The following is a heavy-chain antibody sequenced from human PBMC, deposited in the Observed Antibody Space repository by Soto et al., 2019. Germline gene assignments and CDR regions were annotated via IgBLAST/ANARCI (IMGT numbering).Heavy chain of an antibody. V-gene: IGHV1-18*04. CDR3: GRDPGTGNWGGCFEF. J-gene: IGHJ3*01. CDR1: GYTFTNHG. CDR2: INPYNANT. D-gene: IGHD3-16*01. Sequence: QVQLVQSGTEVKKPGASVKVSCKTSGYTFTNHGINWVRQAPGQGLEWMGWINPYNANTNYAQKLQGRGTITTDTTNTQAHMDLRSLTSGDTAVHYGGRDPGTGNWGGCFEFLGQGTVVTVS.